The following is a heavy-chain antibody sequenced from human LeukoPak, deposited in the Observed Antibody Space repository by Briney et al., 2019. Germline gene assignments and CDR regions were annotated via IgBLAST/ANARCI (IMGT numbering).Heavy chain of an antibody. J-gene: IGHJ4*02. Sequence: SETLSLTCTVSGVSISCYYWSWLRQPPGKGLEWIGYIYYSGSTNYDPSLKSRVTISVDTSKNQFSLKLSSVTAADTAVYYCAREKKRDGYIESDYWGQGTLVTVSS. CDR2: IYYSGST. V-gene: IGHV4-59*01. D-gene: IGHD5-24*01. CDR3: AREKKRDGYIESDY. CDR1: GVSISCYY.